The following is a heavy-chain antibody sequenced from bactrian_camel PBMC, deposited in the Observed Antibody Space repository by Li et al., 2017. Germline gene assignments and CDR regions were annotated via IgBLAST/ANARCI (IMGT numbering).Heavy chain of an antibody. V-gene: IGHV3-3*01. CDR2: IFTGSGRD. D-gene: IGHD6*01. CDR3: AADRGVTGTPAGWRCPLDEEDEFNY. J-gene: IGHJ4*01. CDR1: PGTAF. Sequence: HVQLVESGGGSAQVGGSLRLSCTTFPGTAFKAWFRQIPGKEREGVAAIFTGSGRDYYAASVTGRFTISRDNTVNTVYLQMASLKPEDTGMYNCAADRGVTGTPAGWRCPLDEEDEFNYWGQGPRSPSP.